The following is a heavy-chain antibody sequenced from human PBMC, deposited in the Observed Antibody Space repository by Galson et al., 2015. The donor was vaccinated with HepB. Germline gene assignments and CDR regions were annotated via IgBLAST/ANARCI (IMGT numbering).Heavy chain of an antibody. CDR1: GFTFNIYS. CDR3: ARSVAGSFDY. D-gene: IGHD6-19*01. V-gene: IGHV3-48*02. J-gene: IGHJ4*01. CDR2: ITSDERTI. Sequence: SLRLSCAASGFTFNIYSMNWVRQAPGKGLEWVSYITSDERTINYADSVKGRFIISRDNAKNSLYLRMNSLRDEDTAVYYCARSVAGSFDYWGHGTLVTVSS.